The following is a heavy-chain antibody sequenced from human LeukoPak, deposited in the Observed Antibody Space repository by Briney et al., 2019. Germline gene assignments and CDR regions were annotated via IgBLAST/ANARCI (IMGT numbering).Heavy chain of an antibody. CDR3: AKGAGTDRT. V-gene: IGHV3-23*01. J-gene: IGHJ5*02. Sequence: AGGSLRLSCAASGFTFSSYAMSGGRQAPGKGLEWVSAISAGGVSTYYADSVKGRFTISRDNSKNTLYLQVNSLRAEDTAVYYCAKGAGTDRTWGQGTLVTVSS. CDR1: GFTFSSYA. CDR2: ISAGGVST.